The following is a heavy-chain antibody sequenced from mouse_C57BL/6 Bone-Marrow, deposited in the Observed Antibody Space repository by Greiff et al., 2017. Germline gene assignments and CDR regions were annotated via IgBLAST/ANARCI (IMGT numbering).Heavy chain of an antibody. Sequence: EVHLVESGGGLVKPGGSLKLSCAASGFTFSDYGMHWVRQAPEKGLEWVAYISSGSSTIYYADTVKGQFTISRDNAKNTQFLQMTSLRSEDTAMYYCARVDYWGQGTSVTVSS. CDR1: GFTFSDYG. V-gene: IGHV5-17*01. J-gene: IGHJ4*01. CDR2: ISSGSSTI. CDR3: ARVDY.